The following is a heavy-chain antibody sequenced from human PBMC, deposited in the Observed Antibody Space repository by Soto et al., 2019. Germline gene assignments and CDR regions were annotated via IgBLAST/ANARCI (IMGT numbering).Heavy chain of an antibody. Sequence: GGSLRLSCEASGFSFAGYAVAWVRQAPGQGLEWVSSISGGGGSTYYADSLKGRFTIPRDNSMRMVHLQMSRLSADDTAVYYCAKTESFNGYYNAFDYWGRGTQVTVSS. D-gene: IGHD3-9*01. J-gene: IGHJ4*02. CDR1: GFSFAGYA. V-gene: IGHV3-23*01. CDR2: ISGGGGST. CDR3: AKTESFNGYYNAFDY.